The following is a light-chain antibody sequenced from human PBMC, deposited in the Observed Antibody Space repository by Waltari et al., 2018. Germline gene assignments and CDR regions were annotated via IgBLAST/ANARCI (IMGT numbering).Light chain of an antibody. Sequence: EIVLTHSPGTMSLPPGDSATLSCRASQSVGSSLTWYQQKPGQAPRLLIYGASSRATGIPDRFSGSGSGTDFSLTISRLEPEDFALYYCQHYVRLPVSFGQGTKVDIK. V-gene: IGKV3-20*01. J-gene: IGKJ1*01. CDR3: QHYVRLPVS. CDR2: GAS. CDR1: QSVGSS.